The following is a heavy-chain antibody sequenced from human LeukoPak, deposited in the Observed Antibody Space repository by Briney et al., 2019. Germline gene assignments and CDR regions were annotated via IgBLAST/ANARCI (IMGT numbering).Heavy chain of an antibody. V-gene: IGHV3-66*01. CDR3: ARDGGIAAAADFDY. J-gene: IGHJ4*02. D-gene: IGHD6-13*01. CDR1: GFTVSSNY. Sequence: GGSLRLSCAASGFTVSSNYMSWVRQAPGEGLEWVSVIYSGGSTYYADSVKGRFTISRDNSKNTLYLQMNSLRAEDTAVYYCARDGGIAAAADFDYWGQGTLVTVSP. CDR2: IYSGGST.